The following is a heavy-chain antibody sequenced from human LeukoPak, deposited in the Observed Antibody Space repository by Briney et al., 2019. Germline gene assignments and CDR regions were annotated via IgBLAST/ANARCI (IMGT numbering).Heavy chain of an antibody. D-gene: IGHD6-19*01. J-gene: IGHJ6*02. V-gene: IGHV3-74*01. CDR3: ARVYPGEWLVKNGMDV. Sequence: GGSLRLSCAASGFTFSSYWMHWVRQAPGKGLVWVSRINSDGSSTSYADSVKGRFTISRDNAKNTLYLQMNSLRAEDTAVYYCARVYPGEWLVKNGMDVWGQGTTVTVSS. CDR2: INSDGSST. CDR1: GFTFSSYW.